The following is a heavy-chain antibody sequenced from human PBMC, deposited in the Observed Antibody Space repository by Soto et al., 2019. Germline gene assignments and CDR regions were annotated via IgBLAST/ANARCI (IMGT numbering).Heavy chain of an antibody. CDR3: AIGRYFDSSGGCANY. V-gene: IGHV3-23*01. J-gene: IGHJ4*02. CDR1: GFMFDNYA. D-gene: IGHD3-22*01. Sequence: EVQLLESGGGLVPPGASAKLSCKTSGFMFDNYAMSWVRQSPGRGLEWLAAISGSGHSTYYTESVQGRFIISRDNSKKTVFLQMNNLRAEDTAVYFCAIGRYFDSSGGCANYWGLGTLVTVSS. CDR2: ISGSGHST.